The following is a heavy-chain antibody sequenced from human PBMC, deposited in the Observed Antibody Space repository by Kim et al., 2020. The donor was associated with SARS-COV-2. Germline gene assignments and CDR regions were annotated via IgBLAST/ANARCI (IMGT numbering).Heavy chain of an antibody. CDR2: INHSGST. CDR3: ARVSRPVRYFDWLSFDY. Sequence: SETLSLTCAVYGGSFSGYYWSWIRQPPGKGLEWIGEINHSGSTNYNPSLKSRVTISVDTSKNQFSLKLSSVTAADTAVYYCARVSRPVRYFDWLSFDYWGQGTLVTVSS. V-gene: IGHV4-34*01. D-gene: IGHD3-9*01. CDR1: GGSFSGYY. J-gene: IGHJ4*02.